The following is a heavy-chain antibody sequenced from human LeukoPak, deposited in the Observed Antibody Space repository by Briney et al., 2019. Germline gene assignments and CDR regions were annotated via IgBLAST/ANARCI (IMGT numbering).Heavy chain of an antibody. Sequence: GGSLRLSCAASGFAFSNYTMNWVRQAPGKGREWVANIKQDGSEKYYVDSVKGRFTISRDNAKNSLYLQMNNLRAEDTAVYYCANIRGTAGTYSYSGMDVWGQGTTVTVSS. CDR1: GFAFSNYT. J-gene: IGHJ6*02. CDR3: ANIRGTAGTYSYSGMDV. V-gene: IGHV3-7*05. D-gene: IGHD3-10*01. CDR2: IKQDGSEK.